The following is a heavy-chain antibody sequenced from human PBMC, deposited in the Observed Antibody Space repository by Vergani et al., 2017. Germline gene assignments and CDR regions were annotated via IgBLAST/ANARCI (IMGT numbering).Heavy chain of an antibody. CDR3: ARDNSDWSTDY. CDR2: LYPSSGDT. D-gene: IGHD6-19*01. CDR1: GGTFSSYA. Sequence: QVQLVQSGAEVKKPGSSVKVSCKASGGTFSSYAISWVRQAPGQGLEWMGILYPSSGDTGYAQKFQGRITVTRDTSTTTVYMELSSLRYEDTAVYYCARDNSDWSTDYWGQGTLVTVSS. V-gene: IGHV1-46*03. J-gene: IGHJ4*02.